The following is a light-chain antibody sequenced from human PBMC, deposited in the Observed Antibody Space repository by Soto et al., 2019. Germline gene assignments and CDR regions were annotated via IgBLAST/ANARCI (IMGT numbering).Light chain of an antibody. CDR3: QQYGSPPGT. Sequence: EIVLTQSPGTPSLSPGERATLSCRASQSVSSSYLAWYQQKPGQAPRLLIYGASNRATGIPDRFSGSGSGTDFTLTISRLEPEDFAVYYCQQYGSPPGTFGQGTRLEIK. CDR1: QSVSSSY. V-gene: IGKV3-20*01. J-gene: IGKJ5*01. CDR2: GAS.